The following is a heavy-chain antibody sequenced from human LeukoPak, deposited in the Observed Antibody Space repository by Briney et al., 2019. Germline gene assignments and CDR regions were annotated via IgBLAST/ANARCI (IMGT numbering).Heavy chain of an antibody. V-gene: IGHV3-23*01. J-gene: IGHJ4*02. CDR3: AKGSGYDTDFDY. CDR1: GFTFSTYV. D-gene: IGHD5-12*01. Sequence: GGSLRLSCAASGFTFSTYVMSWVRQAPGKGLEWVSDISGSGDNTYYADSMKGRFTISRDNSKNTLYLQMNSLRAEDTAVYYCAKGSGYDTDFDYWGQGTLVSVSS. CDR2: ISGSGDNT.